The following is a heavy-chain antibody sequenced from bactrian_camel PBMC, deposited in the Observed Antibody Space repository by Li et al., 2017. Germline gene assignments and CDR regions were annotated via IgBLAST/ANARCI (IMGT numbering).Heavy chain of an antibody. V-gene: IGHV3S67*01. J-gene: IGHJ4*01. CDR1: GFTFALHA. Sequence: VQLVESGGGLVQPGGSLRLSCAASGFTFALHALKWLRQAPGKEREAVAGISNDAGAAYADSVQGRFTISLDSAKNTLYLQMNGLKPEDTAMYYCAAKTAYSGAVGLMSSRTYPFWGQGTQVTVS. CDR3: AAKTAYSGAVGLMSSRTYPF. CDR2: ISNDAGA. D-gene: IGHD7*01.